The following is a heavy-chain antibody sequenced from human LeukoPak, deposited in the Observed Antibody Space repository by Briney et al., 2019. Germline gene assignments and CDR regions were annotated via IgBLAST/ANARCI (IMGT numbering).Heavy chain of an antibody. CDR2: MNPNSGNT. Sequence: ASVKVSCKASGYTFTSYDINWVRQATGQGLEWMGWMNPNSGNTGYAQEFQGRVTMTRNTSISTAYMELSSLRSEDTAVYYCARGRGIYKAGTTLGYWGQGTLVTVSS. CDR1: GYTFTSYD. CDR3: ARGRGIYKAGTTLGY. V-gene: IGHV1-8*01. J-gene: IGHJ4*02. D-gene: IGHD1-7*01.